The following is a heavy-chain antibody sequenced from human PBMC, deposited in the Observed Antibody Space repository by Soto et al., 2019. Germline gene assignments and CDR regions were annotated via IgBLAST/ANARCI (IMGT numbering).Heavy chain of an antibody. CDR1: GFIFTRYS. CDR2: ISSTTNYI. Sequence: EVQLVESGGGLVQRGGSLRLSCAASGFIFTRYSMNWVRQAPGKGLEWVSSISSTTNYIYYGDSMKGRFTISRDNAKNSLYLEMNSLRAEDTAVYYCARESEDLTSNFDYWGQVTLVTVSS. V-gene: IGHV3-21*06. J-gene: IGHJ4*02. CDR3: ARESEDLTSNFDY.